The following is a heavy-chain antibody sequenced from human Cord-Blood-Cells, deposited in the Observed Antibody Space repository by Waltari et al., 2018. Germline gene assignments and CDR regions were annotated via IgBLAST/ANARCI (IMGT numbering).Heavy chain of an antibody. Sequence: QVQLVQSGAEVKKPGASVKVSCKASGYTFTSYAMHWVRQAPGQRLEWMGWINAGNGNTKYSQKFQGRVTITRDTSASTAYMELSSLRSEDTAVYYCARDQGGDYDAFDIWGQGTMVTASS. J-gene: IGHJ3*02. CDR1: GYTFTSYA. D-gene: IGHD2-21*02. V-gene: IGHV1-3*01. CDR2: INAGNGNT. CDR3: ARDQGGDYDAFDI.